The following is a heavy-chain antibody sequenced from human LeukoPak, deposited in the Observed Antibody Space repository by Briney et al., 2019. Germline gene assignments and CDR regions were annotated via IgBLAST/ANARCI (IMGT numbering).Heavy chain of an antibody. CDR2: IYHSGST. J-gene: IGHJ6*03. CDR1: GGSISSYY. V-gene: IGHV4-59*12. Sequence: SETLSLTCTVSGGSISSYYWSWIRQPPGKGLEWIGEIYHSGSTNYNPSLKSRVTISVDKSKNQFSLKLSSVTAADTAVYYCARRAVAGYYYYMDVWGKGTTVTVSS. CDR3: ARRAVAGYYYYMDV. D-gene: IGHD6-19*01.